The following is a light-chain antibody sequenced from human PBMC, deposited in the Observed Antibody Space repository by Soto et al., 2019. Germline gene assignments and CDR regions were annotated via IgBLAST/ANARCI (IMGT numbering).Light chain of an antibody. CDR3: QKLNVNLL. CDR1: QDIASY. J-gene: IGKJ2*01. V-gene: IGKV1-9*01. Sequence: IQLTQSPSSLSASIGDRVTITCRASQDIASYLAWYQQKPGNAPKLLIYAASTLHSGVPSRFSGSGSGTDFTLTISSLLPEDFVTYYCQKLNVNLLFGQGTKLEIK. CDR2: AAS.